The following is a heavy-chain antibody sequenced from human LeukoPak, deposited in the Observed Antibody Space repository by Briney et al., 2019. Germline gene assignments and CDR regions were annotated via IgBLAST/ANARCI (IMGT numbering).Heavy chain of an antibody. CDR1: GFTFSYYI. Sequence: PGGSLRLSCAASGFTFSYYIMNWVRQAPGKGLEWVSSISSSSSYVYYADSVKGRFTISRDDAKNSLYLQMNSLRAEDTAVYYCARVISPWYYFDYWGQGTLVTVSS. J-gene: IGHJ4*02. CDR3: ARVISPWYYFDY. D-gene: IGHD2-8*02. CDR2: ISSSSSYV. V-gene: IGHV3-21*01.